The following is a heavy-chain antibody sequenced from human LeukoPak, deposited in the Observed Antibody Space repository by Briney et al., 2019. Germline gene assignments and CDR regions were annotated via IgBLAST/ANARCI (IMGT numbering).Heavy chain of an antibody. Sequence: ASVRVSCKASGYTFNSYGISWARQAPGQGLEWMGWISAYNGNTNYAQKLQGRVTMTTDTSTSTAYMELRSLRSDDTAVYYCARDRVGATVHYYYYGMDGWGQGTTVTVSS. CDR3: ARDRVGATVHYYYYGMDG. CDR2: ISAYNGNT. D-gene: IGHD1-26*01. J-gene: IGHJ6*02. V-gene: IGHV1-18*01. CDR1: GYTFNSYG.